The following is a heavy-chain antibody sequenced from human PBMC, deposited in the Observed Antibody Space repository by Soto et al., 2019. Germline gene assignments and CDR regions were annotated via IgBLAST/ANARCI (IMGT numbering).Heavy chain of an antibody. V-gene: IGHV1-3*01. CDR3: ARGPAGITIFGVAPNWFDP. CDR1: GYTFTSYS. J-gene: IGHJ5*02. Sequence: ASVKVSCKASGYTFTSYSMHWVRQAPGQRLEWMGWINAGNGNTKYSQKFQGRVTITRDTSASTAYMELSSLRSEDTAVYYCARGPAGITIFGVAPNWFDPWGQGTLVTVSS. D-gene: IGHD3-3*01. CDR2: INAGNGNT.